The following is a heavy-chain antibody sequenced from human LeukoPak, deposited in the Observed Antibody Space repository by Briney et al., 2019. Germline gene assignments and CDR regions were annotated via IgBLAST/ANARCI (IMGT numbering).Heavy chain of an antibody. Sequence: ASVKVSCKASGYTFTGYYMHWVGQAPGKGLEWMGWINPNSGGTNYAQKFQGRVTMTRATSLSTAYMELSRLRSEDPAVYYCARDIVVVVAATVGNNWFDPWGQGTLVTVSS. V-gene: IGHV1-2*02. J-gene: IGHJ5*02. CDR2: INPNSGGT. CDR3: ARDIVVVVAATVGNNWFDP. D-gene: IGHD2-15*01. CDR1: GYTFTGYY.